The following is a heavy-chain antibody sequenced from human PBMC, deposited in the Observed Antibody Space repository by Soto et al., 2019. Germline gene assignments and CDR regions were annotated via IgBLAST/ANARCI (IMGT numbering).Heavy chain of an antibody. V-gene: IGHV1-69*01. Sequence: QVQLVQSEAEVKKPGSSVKVSCKASGGTFSSYAISWVRQAPGQGLEWMGGIIPISDTTNYAQKFQGRVTITADESKSTAYMELSSLRSEDTAVYYCARSQGSSTSLEIYYYYYYGMDVWGQGTTVTVSS. CDR2: IIPISDTT. CDR1: GGTFSSYA. D-gene: IGHD2-2*01. CDR3: ARSQGSSTSLEIYYYYYYGMDV. J-gene: IGHJ6*02.